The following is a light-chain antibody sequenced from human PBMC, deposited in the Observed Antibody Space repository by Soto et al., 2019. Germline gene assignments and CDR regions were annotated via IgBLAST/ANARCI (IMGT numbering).Light chain of an antibody. Sequence: EIVMTQSPATLSVSPGERATLSCRASQSVSSNLAWYQQKPGQAPRLLIYGASTRATGIPARFSGSGSGTEFTLTISSLQSEDSAVYYCHHYDSSPPYTFGQGTKLEIK. CDR2: GAS. J-gene: IGKJ2*01. V-gene: IGKV3-15*01. CDR3: HHYDSSPPYT. CDR1: QSVSSN.